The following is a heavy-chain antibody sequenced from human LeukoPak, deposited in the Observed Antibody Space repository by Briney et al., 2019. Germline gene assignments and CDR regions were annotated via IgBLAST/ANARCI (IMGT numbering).Heavy chain of an antibody. CDR2: IYTSGST. CDR3: ARNSFY. J-gene: IGHJ6*02. D-gene: IGHD2-2*01. V-gene: IGHV4-4*07. Sequence: SETLSLTCSVSGDSVSSSYWSWIRQPAGKGLEWIGRIYTSGSTNYNPSLKSRVTMSVDTSKNQFSLKLSSVTAADTAVYYCARNSFYWGQGTTVTVSS. CDR1: GDSVSSSY.